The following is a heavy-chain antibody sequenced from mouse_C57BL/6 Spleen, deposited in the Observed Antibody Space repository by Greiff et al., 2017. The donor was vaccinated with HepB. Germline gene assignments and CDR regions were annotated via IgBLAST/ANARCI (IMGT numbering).Heavy chain of an antibody. J-gene: IGHJ1*03. CDR1: GYTFTSYW. Sequence: VQLQQSGAELVRPGTSVKLSCKASGYTFTSYWMHWVKQRPGQGLEWIGVIDPSDSYTNYNQKFKGKATLTVDTSSSTAYMQLSSLTSEDSAVYYCARPLITTVVATPKYFDVWGTGTTVTVSS. D-gene: IGHD1-1*01. V-gene: IGHV1-59*01. CDR2: IDPSDSYT. CDR3: ARPLITTVVATPKYFDV.